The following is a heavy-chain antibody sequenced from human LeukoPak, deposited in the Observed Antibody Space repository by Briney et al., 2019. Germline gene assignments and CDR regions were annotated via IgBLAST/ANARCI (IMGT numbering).Heavy chain of an antibody. Sequence: GGSLRLSRAASGFSFSDYYMNWIRQAPGKGLEWVAVISYDGSNKYYADSVKGRFTISRDNSKNTLYLQMNSLRAEDTAVYYCARSLGVGATSFDYWGQGTLVTVSS. CDR3: ARSLGVGATSFDY. CDR1: GFSFSDYY. D-gene: IGHD1-26*01. J-gene: IGHJ4*02. V-gene: IGHV3-30-3*01. CDR2: ISYDGSNK.